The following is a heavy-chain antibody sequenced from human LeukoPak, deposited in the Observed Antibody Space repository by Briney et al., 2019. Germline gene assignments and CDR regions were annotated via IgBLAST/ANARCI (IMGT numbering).Heavy chain of an antibody. CDR1: GFTSSSYA. Sequence: GGSLRLSCAASGFTSSSYAMSWVRQAPGKGLAWVGFIRDKTYGGTTEYAASVKGRFTISRDDSRSIAYLQMNGLKTEDTAVYYCTRDRGYCSSTSCYAWFDPWGQGTLVTVSS. D-gene: IGHD2-2*01. CDR3: TRDRGYCSSTSCYAWFDP. CDR2: IRDKTYGGTT. V-gene: IGHV3-49*04. J-gene: IGHJ5*02.